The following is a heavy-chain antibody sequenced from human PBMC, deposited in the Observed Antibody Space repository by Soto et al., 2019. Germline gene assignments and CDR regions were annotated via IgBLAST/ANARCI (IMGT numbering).Heavy chain of an antibody. D-gene: IGHD6-19*01. CDR3: ATEVAKMRAVDE. J-gene: IGHJ4*02. Sequence: QVQLQESGPGLVKPSQTLSLTCTVSGGSISSGDYYWSWIRQPPGKGLEWSGYIYYSGSTYYNPSLKSRVTISVYTSKSQFSLKLSSVTAADTAVYYCATEVAKMRAVDEWGQGTLVTVSS. CDR1: GGSISSGDYY. CDR2: IYYSGST. V-gene: IGHV4-30-4*01.